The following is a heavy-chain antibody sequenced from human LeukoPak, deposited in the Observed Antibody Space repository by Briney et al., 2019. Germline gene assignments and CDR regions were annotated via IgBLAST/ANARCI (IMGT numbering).Heavy chain of an antibody. Sequence: PGGSLRLSCTASGFTLSSYEMSWIRQAPGKGLEWIGSIYHSGSTYYNPSLKSRVTISVDTSKNQFSLKLSSVTAADTAVYYCASNTGSGSYYSPYYYMDVWGKGTTVTVSS. CDR1: GFTLSSYE. CDR3: ASNTGSGSYYSPYYYMDV. V-gene: IGHV4-38-2*02. J-gene: IGHJ6*03. D-gene: IGHD3-10*01. CDR2: IYHSGST.